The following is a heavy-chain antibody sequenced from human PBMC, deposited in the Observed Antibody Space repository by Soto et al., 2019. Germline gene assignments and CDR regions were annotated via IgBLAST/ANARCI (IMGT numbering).Heavy chain of an antibody. V-gene: IGHV3-30*18. Sequence: GGSLRLSCAASGFTFSSYGMHWVRQAPGKGLEWVAVISYDGSNKYYADSVKGRFTISRDNSKITLYLQMNSLRAEDTAVYYCAKTELELDYYYMDVWGKGTTVTVSS. J-gene: IGHJ6*03. CDR2: ISYDGSNK. CDR1: GFTFSSYG. D-gene: IGHD1-7*01. CDR3: AKTELELDYYYMDV.